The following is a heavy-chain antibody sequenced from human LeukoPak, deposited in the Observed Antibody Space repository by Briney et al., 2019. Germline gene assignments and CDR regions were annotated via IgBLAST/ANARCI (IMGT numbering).Heavy chain of an antibody. Sequence: GASVKVSCKASCDTFTSYGITWVRQPPGQGLEWMGWISTYNGNTNYAQKLQGRVTMTTDTSTSTAYMELRSLKSDDTAVYYCARGGDWNYAFDYWGQGTLVTVSS. V-gene: IGHV1-18*01. J-gene: IGHJ4*02. CDR1: CDTFTSYG. D-gene: IGHD1-7*01. CDR2: ISTYNGNT. CDR3: ARGGDWNYAFDY.